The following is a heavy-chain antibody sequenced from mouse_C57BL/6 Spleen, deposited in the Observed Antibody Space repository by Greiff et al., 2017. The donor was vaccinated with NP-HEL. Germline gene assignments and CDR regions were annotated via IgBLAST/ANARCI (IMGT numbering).Heavy chain of an antibody. J-gene: IGHJ3*01. CDR3: ARPDSLGWFAY. V-gene: IGHV1-69*01. D-gene: IGHD3-3*01. CDR2: IDPSDSYT. CDR1: GYTFTSYW. Sequence: QVQLKQPGAELVMPGASVKLSCKASGYTFTSYWMHWVKQRPGQGLEWIGEIDPSDSYTNYNQKFKGKSTLTVDKSSSTAYMQLSSLTSEDSAVYYCARPDSLGWFAYWGQGTLVTVSA.